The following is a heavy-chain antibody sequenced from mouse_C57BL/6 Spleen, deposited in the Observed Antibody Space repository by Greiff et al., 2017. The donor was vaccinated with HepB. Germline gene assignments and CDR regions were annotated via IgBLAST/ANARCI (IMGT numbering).Heavy chain of an antibody. J-gene: IGHJ2*01. D-gene: IGHD1-1*01. CDR3: ARDRGYGSSYGY. Sequence: EVKLQESGPGLVKPSQSLSLTCSVTGYSITSGYYWNWIRQFPGNKLEWMGYISYDGSNNYNPSLKNRISITRDTSKNQFFLKLNSVTTEDTATYYCARDRGYGSSYGYWGQGTTLTVSS. CDR2: ISYDGSN. CDR1: GYSITSGYY. V-gene: IGHV3-6*01.